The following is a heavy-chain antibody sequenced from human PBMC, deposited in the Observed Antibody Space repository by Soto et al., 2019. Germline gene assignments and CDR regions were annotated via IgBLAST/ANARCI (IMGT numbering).Heavy chain of an antibody. CDR3: ARGGYYDSSGYPPPER. CDR2: IYPGDSDT. D-gene: IGHD3-22*01. V-gene: IGHV5-51*01. CDR1: GYSFTSYW. Sequence: EVQLVQSGAEVKKPGESLKISCKGSGYSFTSYWIGWVRQMPGKGLEWMGIIYPGDSDTRYSPSFQGQVTISADKSISTAYLQGSSLKASDTAMYYCARGGYYDSSGYPPPERWGQGTLVTVSS. J-gene: IGHJ4*02.